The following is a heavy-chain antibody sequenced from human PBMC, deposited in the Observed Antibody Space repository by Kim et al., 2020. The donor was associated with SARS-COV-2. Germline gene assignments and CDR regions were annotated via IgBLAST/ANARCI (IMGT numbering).Heavy chain of an antibody. D-gene: IGHD3-22*01. CDR2: INPSGGST. J-gene: IGHJ4*02. CDR1: GYTFTSHY. Sequence: ASVKVSCKASGYTFTSHYMHWVRQAPGQGLEWMGIINPSGGSTSYAQKFQGRVTMSRDTSTSTDYMELSSLRSEDTAVYYCAREGDSSGYYPHPFDYWGQGTLVTVSS. V-gene: IGHV1-46*01. CDR3: AREGDSSGYYPHPFDY.